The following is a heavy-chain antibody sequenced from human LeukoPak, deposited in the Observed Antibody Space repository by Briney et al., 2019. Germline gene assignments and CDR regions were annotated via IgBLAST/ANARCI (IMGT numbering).Heavy chain of an antibody. CDR2: IIYKAAST. CDR3: ANDHWGGAFAI. CDR1: GFNLNNYG. J-gene: IGHJ3*02. D-gene: IGHD7-27*01. Sequence: SGGPLTLTCAASGFNLNNYGKTGARQAQGKGRVGVSVIIYKAASTHYADSVKARFVISRDNSKTTLYLQMNRLRVDDTAVYYCANDHWGGAFAIWGQGTMVTVSS. V-gene: IGHV3-23*01.